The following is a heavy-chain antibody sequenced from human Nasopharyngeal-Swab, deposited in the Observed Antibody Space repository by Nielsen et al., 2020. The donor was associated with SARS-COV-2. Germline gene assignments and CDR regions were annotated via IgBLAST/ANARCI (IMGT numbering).Heavy chain of an antibody. CDR2: INSDGSST. Sequence: GESLKISCAASGFTFSNYWMHWVRQAPGKGLVWVSRINSDGSSTSYADSVKGRFTISRDNAKKTLFLQMNSLRGEDTAVYYCASPRHSYGTYYYYGMDVWGQGTTVTVSS. CDR1: GFTFSNYW. J-gene: IGHJ6*02. V-gene: IGHV3-74*01. CDR3: ASPRHSYGTYYYYGMDV. D-gene: IGHD5-18*01.